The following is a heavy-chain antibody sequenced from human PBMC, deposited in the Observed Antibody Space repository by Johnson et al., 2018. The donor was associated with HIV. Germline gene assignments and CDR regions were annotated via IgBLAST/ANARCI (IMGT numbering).Heavy chain of an antibody. V-gene: IGHV3-30*04. J-gene: IGHJ3*02. CDR2: ISFDGSNK. D-gene: IGHD3-3*01. Sequence: QVQLVESGGGVVQPGRSLRLSCAASGFTFSSYAMHWVRQAPGKGLEWMAVISFDGSNKYYADSVKGRFTISRDNSTNTLYLQMNSLTSEATAVYYCAKDLGGSKTDEWGTDYYEFWNTYPIQDPRVVVGTVDIWGHGTMVTVSS. CDR3: AKDLGGSKTDEWGTDYYEFWNTYPIQDPRVVVGTVDI. CDR1: GFTFSSYA.